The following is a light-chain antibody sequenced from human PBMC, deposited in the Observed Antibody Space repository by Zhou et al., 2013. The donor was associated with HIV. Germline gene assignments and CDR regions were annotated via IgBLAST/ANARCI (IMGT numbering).Light chain of an antibody. CDR1: QGISSA. J-gene: IGKJ4*01. Sequence: AIQLTQSPSSLSASVGDRVTITCRASQGISSALAWYQQKPGKAPKLLIYDASSLERGVPSRFSGSGSGTDFALTINSLQPEDSATYYCLQDYNYPLTFGGGTKVEI. CDR2: DAS. V-gene: IGKV1D-13*01. CDR3: LQDYNYPLT.